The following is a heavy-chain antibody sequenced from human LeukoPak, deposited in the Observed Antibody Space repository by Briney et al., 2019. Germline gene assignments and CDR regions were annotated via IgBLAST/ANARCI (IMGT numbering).Heavy chain of an antibody. D-gene: IGHD3-10*01. CDR3: ARPRVWGVRGVIDY. V-gene: IGHV3-30-3*01. Sequence: GGSLRLSCAASGFTFSSYAMHWVRQAPGKGLEWVAVISYDGSNKYYADTVKGRFTISRDNSKNTLYLQMNSLRAEDTAVYYCARPRVWGVRGVIDYWGQGTLVTVYS. CDR1: GFTFSSYA. CDR2: ISYDGSNK. J-gene: IGHJ4*02.